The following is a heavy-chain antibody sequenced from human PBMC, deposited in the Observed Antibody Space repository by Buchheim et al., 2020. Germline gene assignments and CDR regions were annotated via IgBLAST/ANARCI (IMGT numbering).Heavy chain of an antibody. Sequence: EVQLVESGGGLVQPGGSLRLSCAASGFTFSIFGMNWVRQAPGKGLEWVSYINPSGTTISYADSVRGRFTMSRDTAKSSLYLQMDSLRAKDTAVYYCARVRIWGTSNYYGMDVWGQGTT. V-gene: IGHV3-48*04. J-gene: IGHJ6*02. CDR2: INPSGTTI. CDR1: GFTFSIFG. D-gene: IGHD7-27*01. CDR3: ARVRIWGTSNYYGMDV.